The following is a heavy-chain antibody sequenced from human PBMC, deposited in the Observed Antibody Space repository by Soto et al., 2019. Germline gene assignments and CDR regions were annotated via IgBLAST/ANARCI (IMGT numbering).Heavy chain of an antibody. V-gene: IGHV6-1*01. CDR2: TYYRSRWYN. D-gene: IGHD1-7*01. J-gene: IGHJ6*03. CDR1: GDSVSSNSAA. Sequence: SQTLSLTCAISGDSVSSNSAAWNWIRQSPSRGLEWLGRTYYRSRWYNDYAVSVKSRITVNPDTSKNQFSLHLNSVTPEDTAVYYCAGTNWLQWYYMDVWEKWTTVIVSS. CDR3: AGTNWLQWYYMDV.